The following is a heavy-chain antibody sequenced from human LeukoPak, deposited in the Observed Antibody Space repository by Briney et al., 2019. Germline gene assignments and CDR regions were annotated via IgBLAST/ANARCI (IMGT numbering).Heavy chain of an antibody. Sequence: SVKVSCKASGGTFSSYAISWVRQAPGQGLEWMGGIIPIFGTASYAQKFQGRVTITADESTSTAYMELSSLRSEDTAVYYCARAPRWVNNWFDPWGQGTLVTVSS. V-gene: IGHV1-69*13. CDR3: ARAPRWVNNWFDP. CDR2: IIPIFGTA. J-gene: IGHJ5*02. D-gene: IGHD3-16*01. CDR1: GGTFSSYA.